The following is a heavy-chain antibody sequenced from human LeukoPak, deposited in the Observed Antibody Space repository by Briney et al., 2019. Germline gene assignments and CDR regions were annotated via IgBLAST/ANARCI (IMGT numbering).Heavy chain of an antibody. CDR3: ARDIQSRYYYGMDV. Sequence: GGSLRLSCAASGFTFSDYYMSWIRQAPGKGLEWVSYISSSGSTIYYADSVKGRYTISRDNAKNSLYLQMNSLRAEDTAVYYCARDIQSRYYYGMDVWGQGTTVTVSS. J-gene: IGHJ6*02. CDR1: GFTFSDYY. CDR2: ISSSGSTI. D-gene: IGHD4-11*01. V-gene: IGHV3-11*01.